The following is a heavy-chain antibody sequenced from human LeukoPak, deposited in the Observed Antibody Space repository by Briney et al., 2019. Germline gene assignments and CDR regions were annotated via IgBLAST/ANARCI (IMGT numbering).Heavy chain of an antibody. V-gene: IGHV1-69*01. CDR2: IIPIFGTA. D-gene: IGHD3-9*01. Sequence: SVKVSCKASGGTFSSYAISWVRQAPGQGLEWMGGIIPIFGTANYAQKFQGRVTITADESTSTAYMELSSLRSDDTAVYYCARRYYDILTGLETYNWFDPWGQGTLVTVSS. CDR1: GGTFSSYA. J-gene: IGHJ5*02. CDR3: ARRYYDILTGLETYNWFDP.